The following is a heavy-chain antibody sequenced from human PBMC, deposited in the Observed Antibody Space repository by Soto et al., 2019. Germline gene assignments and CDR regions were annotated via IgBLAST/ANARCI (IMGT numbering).Heavy chain of an antibody. J-gene: IGHJ6*02. CDR2: ISFDGTNK. CDR1: GLTFSNYG. D-gene: IGHD3-10*01. CDR3: ARTPLLYGMDV. V-gene: IGHV3-30*03. Sequence: QVQLVESGGGVVQPGRSLRLSCAASGLTFSNYGMHWVRQAPGKGLEWVAVISFDGTNKSYADSVKGRFTISRDSSKNTLYLQMNSLIAEDTAVYYCARTPLLYGMDVWGQGTAVTVSS.